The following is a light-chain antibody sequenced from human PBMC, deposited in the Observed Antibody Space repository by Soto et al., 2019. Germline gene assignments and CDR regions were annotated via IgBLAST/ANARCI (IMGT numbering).Light chain of an antibody. CDR3: MQALQSLT. CDR1: QTISTY. Sequence: DIQMTQSPSPLSASVGDIVTISCRASQTISTYLNWYQQKPGKAPKLLIYGASSLQSGVPSRFSGSGSGTDFTLKINRVEAEDVGTYYCMQALQSLTFGQGTRLEIK. CDR2: GAS. V-gene: IGKV1-39*01. J-gene: IGKJ5*01.